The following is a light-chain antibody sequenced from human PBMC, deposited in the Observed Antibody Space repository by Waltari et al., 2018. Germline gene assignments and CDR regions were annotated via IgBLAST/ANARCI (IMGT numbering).Light chain of an antibody. CDR3: QQSDSDLT. J-gene: IGKJ4*01. Sequence: DIQMTQSPSSLSASVGDRVTITCRASQSVSRFLNWYQQKPGRAPKLLIYGASTLQSGVPSRFSGSGSGTDFTLTIDSVQPEDFATYYCQQSDSDLTFGGGTKVESK. CDR1: QSVSRF. CDR2: GAS. V-gene: IGKV1-39*01.